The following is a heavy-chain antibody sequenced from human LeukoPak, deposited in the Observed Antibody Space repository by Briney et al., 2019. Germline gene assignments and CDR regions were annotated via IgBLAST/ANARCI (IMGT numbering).Heavy chain of an antibody. V-gene: IGHV4-31*11. J-gene: IGHJ4*02. CDR1: GGSFSGYY. CDR3: ALLGYDSSGYFRGYYFDH. CDR2: IYYSGST. Sequence: SETLSLTCAVYGGSFSGYYWSWIRQHPGKGLEWIGYIYYSGSTYYNPSLKSRVTISVDTSKNQFSLKLSSVTAADTAVYYCALLGYDSSGYFRGYYFDHWGQGTLVTVSS. D-gene: IGHD3-22*01.